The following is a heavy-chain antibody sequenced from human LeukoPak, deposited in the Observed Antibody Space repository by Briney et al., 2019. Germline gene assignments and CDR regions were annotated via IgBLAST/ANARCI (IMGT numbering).Heavy chain of an antibody. CDR3: ARYYYYGMDV. Sequence: SETLSLTCTVSGGSISSYYWSWIRQPPGKGLEWIGYIYYSGSTNYNPFLKSRVTISVDTSKNQFSLKLSSVTAADTAAYYCARYYYYGMDVWGQGTTVTVSS. J-gene: IGHJ6*02. V-gene: IGHV4-59*08. CDR2: IYYSGST. CDR1: GGSISSYY.